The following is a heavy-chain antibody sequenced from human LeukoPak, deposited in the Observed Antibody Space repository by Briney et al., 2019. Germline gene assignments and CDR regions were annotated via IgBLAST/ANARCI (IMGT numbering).Heavy chain of an antibody. CDR1: GGSISSHY. D-gene: IGHD1/OR15-1a*01. CDR2: IYYSGST. J-gene: IGHJ4*02. V-gene: IGHV4-59*11. Sequence: SETLSLTCTASGGSISSHYWSWIRQPPGKGLEWIGYIYYSGSTNYNPSLKSRVTISVDTSKNQFSLKLSSVTAADTAVYYCARDGSGTTLFDYWGQGTLVTVSS. CDR3: ARDGSGTTLFDY.